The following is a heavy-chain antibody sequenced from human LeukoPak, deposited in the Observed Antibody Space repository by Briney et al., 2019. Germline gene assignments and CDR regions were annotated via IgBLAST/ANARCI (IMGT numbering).Heavy chain of an antibody. D-gene: IGHD6-19*01. J-gene: IGHJ6*02. Sequence: GGSLRLSCAASGFTFSSYWMHWVRQAPGKGLVWVSRINSDGSSTSYADSVKGRFTISRDNAKSTLYLQMNSLRAEDTAVYYCAKGSSGWYGVNYGMDVWGQGTTVTVSS. CDR3: AKGSSGWYGVNYGMDV. V-gene: IGHV3-74*01. CDR2: INSDGSST. CDR1: GFTFSSYW.